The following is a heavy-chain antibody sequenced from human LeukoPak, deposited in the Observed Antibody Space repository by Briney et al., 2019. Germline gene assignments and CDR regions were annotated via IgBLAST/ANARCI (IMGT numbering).Heavy chain of an antibody. CDR3: ARGGYYYDSSGYYYFDY. Sequence: ASVKVSCKASGYTFTSYYKHWVRQAPGQGLEWMGIINPSGGSTSYAQKFQGRVTMTRDTSTSTVYMELSSLRSEDTAVYYCARGGYYYDSSGYYYFDYWGQGTLVTVSS. V-gene: IGHV1-46*01. CDR2: INPSGGST. CDR1: GYTFTSYY. D-gene: IGHD3-22*01. J-gene: IGHJ4*02.